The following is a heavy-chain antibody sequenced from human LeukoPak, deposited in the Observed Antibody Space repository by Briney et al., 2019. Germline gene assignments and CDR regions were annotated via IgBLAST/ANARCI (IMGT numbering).Heavy chain of an antibody. CDR3: AREGYYSGMDV. CDR1: GFTFSSYS. J-gene: IGHJ6*02. CDR2: IGSSISYI. V-gene: IGHV3-21*01. Sequence: GGSLRPSCAASGFTFSSYSMKWVRQAPGKGLEWVSFIGSSISYISYADSVKGRFTISRDNAKNSLYLQMNSLRAEDTAVYCCAREGYYSGMDVWGQGTTVTVSS.